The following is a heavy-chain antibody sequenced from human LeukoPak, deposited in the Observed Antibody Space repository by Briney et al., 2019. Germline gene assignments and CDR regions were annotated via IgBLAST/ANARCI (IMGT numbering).Heavy chain of an antibody. J-gene: IGHJ4*02. Sequence: GESLKISCKGSGYNFPNYWIGWVRQMPGKGLEWLGILYPGDSDTRYSPSFQGQVTISADKSISTAYLQWSSLKASDTAMYYCASRLRERFDSWGQGTLVTASS. CDR1: GYNFPNYW. V-gene: IGHV5-51*01. CDR3: ASRLRERFDS. CDR2: LYPGDSDT. D-gene: IGHD5-12*01.